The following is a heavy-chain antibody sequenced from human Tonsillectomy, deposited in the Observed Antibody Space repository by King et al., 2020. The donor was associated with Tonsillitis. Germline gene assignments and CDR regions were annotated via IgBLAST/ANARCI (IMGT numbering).Heavy chain of an antibody. CDR1: GFAFNYFG. V-gene: IGHV3-33*08. D-gene: IGHD3-16*01. CDR3: ARGATGTVDARLVVFDY. Sequence: VQLVESGGGVVQPVRSLRLSCTGSGFAFNYFGMHWVRQAPGKWLEWVSFVWVAKSSTDYAPYVKGRFTVSRDYSKNTVYLQMNSLSAEDTAIYYCARGATGTVDARLVVFDYWGQGTLVTVSP. J-gene: IGHJ4*02. CDR2: VWVAKSST.